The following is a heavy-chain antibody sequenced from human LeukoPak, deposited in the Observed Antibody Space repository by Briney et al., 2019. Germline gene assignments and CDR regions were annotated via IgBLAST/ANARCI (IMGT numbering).Heavy chain of an antibody. J-gene: IGHJ3*02. CDR1: GGSFGGYY. CDR2: INHSGRT. V-gene: IGHV4-34*01. Sequence: SETLSLTCAVYGGSFGGYYWSWIRQPPGKGLECIGEINHSGRTNYNPSLKSRVTISLDTSGNQFSLKLSSVTAADTAVYYCASGYCGGACQLGGVDMWGQGTMVTVSS. D-gene: IGHD2-21*02. CDR3: ASGYCGGACQLGGVDM.